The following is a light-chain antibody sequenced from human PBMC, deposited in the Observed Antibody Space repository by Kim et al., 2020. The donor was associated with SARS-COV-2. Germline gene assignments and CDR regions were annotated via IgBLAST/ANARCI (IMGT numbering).Light chain of an antibody. V-gene: IGKV3-20*01. J-gene: IGKJ2*01. CDR3: QQYGTSLYT. CDR2: GTS. Sequence: LSTGKRATLSCRDSQSITGNYLAWYQQRPGQAPRLLIYGTSNRATGIPDRFSGSGSETDFTLTISRLEPEDFALFYCQQYGTSLYTFGQGTKLEI. CDR1: QSITGNY.